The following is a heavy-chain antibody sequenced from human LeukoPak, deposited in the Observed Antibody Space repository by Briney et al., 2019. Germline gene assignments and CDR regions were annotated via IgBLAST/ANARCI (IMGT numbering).Heavy chain of an antibody. CDR2: IYTSGST. CDR1: AGSISSFY. D-gene: IGHD7-27*01. J-gene: IGHJ6*04. V-gene: IGHV4-4*07. Sequence: PSETLSLTCTVSAGSISSFYWSWIRPPAGRGLEWIGRIYTSGSTNYNPSLKSRVTMSVDTSKNQFSLKLSSVTAADTAVYYCARDPYTGALDVWGKGTTVTVSS. CDR3: ARDPYTGALDV.